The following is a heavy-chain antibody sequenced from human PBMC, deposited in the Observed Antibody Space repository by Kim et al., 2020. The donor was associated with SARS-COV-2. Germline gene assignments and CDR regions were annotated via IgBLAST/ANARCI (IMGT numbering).Heavy chain of an antibody. Sequence: GGSLRLSCAASGFTFSSYAMHWVRQAPGKGLEWVAVISYDGSNKYYADSVKGRFTISRDNSKNTLYLQMNSLRAEDTAVYYCARDPFGYDSSGYSRWGQGTLVTVSS. V-gene: IGHV3-30-3*01. J-gene: IGHJ4*02. CDR2: ISYDGSNK. D-gene: IGHD3-22*01. CDR1: GFTFSSYA. CDR3: ARDPFGYDSSGYSR.